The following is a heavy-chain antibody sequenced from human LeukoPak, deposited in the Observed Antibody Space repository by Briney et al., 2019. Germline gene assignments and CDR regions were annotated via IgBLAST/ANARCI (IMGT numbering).Heavy chain of an antibody. Sequence: PSETLPLTCTVSGGSISSGDYYWSWIRQPPGKGLEWIGYIYYSGSTYYNPSLKSRVTISVDTSKNQFSLKLSSVTAADTAVYYCASMSSSPPTYYFDYWGQGTLVTVSS. CDR1: GGSISSGDYY. D-gene: IGHD6-6*01. CDR2: IYYSGST. CDR3: ASMSSSPPTYYFDY. J-gene: IGHJ4*02. V-gene: IGHV4-30-4*02.